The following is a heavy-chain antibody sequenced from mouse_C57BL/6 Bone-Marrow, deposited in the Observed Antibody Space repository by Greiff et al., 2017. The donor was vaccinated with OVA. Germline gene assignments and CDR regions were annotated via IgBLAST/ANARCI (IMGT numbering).Heavy chain of an antibody. J-gene: IGHJ1*03. D-gene: IGHD1-1*01. V-gene: IGHV1-81*01. CDR2: IYPRSGNT. Sequence: VEQRTGQGLEWIGEIYPRSGNTYYNEKFKGKATLTADKSSSTAYMELRSLTSEDSAVYFCATSISGGYFDVWGTGTTVTVSS. CDR3: ATSISGGYFDV.